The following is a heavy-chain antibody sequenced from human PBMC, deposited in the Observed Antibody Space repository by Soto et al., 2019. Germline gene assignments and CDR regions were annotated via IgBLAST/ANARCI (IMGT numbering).Heavy chain of an antibody. CDR2: IYYSGST. V-gene: IGHV4-39*01. D-gene: IGHD2-15*01. Sequence: SETLSLTCTVSGDSISSSSNYWGWIRQPPGKGLEYIGSIYYSGSTNYNPSLKSRVTISIDTSNNQFSLKLSSVTATDTAVYYCARLPQAVQLDYWGQGTLVTVSS. J-gene: IGHJ4*02. CDR1: GDSISSSSNY. CDR3: ARLPQAVQLDY.